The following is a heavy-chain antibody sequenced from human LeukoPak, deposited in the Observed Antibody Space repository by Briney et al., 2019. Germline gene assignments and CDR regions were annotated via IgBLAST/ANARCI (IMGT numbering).Heavy chain of an antibody. CDR3: AGASLYYDFWSGVNWFDP. J-gene: IGHJ5*02. CDR1: GFTSSSYA. Sequence: GGSLRLSCAASGFTSSSYAMHWVRQAPGKGLEWVAVISYDGSNKYYADSVKGRFTISRDNSKNTLYLQMNSLRAEDTAVYYCAGASLYYDFWSGVNWFDPWGQGTLVTVSS. CDR2: ISYDGSNK. D-gene: IGHD3-3*01. V-gene: IGHV3-30*01.